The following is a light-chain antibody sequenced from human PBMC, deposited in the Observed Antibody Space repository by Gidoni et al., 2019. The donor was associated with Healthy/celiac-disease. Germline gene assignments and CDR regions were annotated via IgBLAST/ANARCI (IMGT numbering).Light chain of an antibody. CDR3: QQYYSTPQLT. V-gene: IGKV4-1*01. CDR1: QSVLYSSNNKNY. J-gene: IGKJ4*01. Sequence: DIVMTQSPDSLAVSLGERATINCKSRQSVLYSSNNKNYLAWYQQKPGQPPKLLIYCASTRESGVPDRFSGSGSGTDFTLTISSLQAEDVAVYYCQQYYSTPQLTFGGGTKVEIK. CDR2: CAS.